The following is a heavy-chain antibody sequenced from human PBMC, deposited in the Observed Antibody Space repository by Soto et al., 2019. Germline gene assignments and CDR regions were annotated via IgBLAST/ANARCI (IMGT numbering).Heavy chain of an antibody. J-gene: IGHJ5*02. CDR3: ARDSIPQRLSTSPNWFDP. CDR2: ISSSSSYI. CDR1: GFTFSSYS. V-gene: IGHV3-21*01. Sequence: PGGSLRLSCAASGFTFSSYSMNWVRQAPGKGLEWVSSISSSSSYIYYADSVKGRFTISRDNAKNSLYLQMNSLRAEDTAVYYCARDSIPQRLSTSPNWFDPWGQGTLVTVSS. D-gene: IGHD6-25*01.